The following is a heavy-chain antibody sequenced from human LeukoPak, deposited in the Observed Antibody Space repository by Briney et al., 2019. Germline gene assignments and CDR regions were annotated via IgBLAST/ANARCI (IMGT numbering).Heavy chain of an antibody. CDR2: ISYDGSNK. CDR3: ARDPGRNYGDYHYGMDV. Sequence: GGSLSPSWEASGLTLRTYAMHWVRQAQGKGLGWVAVISYDGSNKYYADSVKGRFTISRDNSKNTLYLQMNSLRAEDTAVYYCARDPGRNYGDYHYGMDVWGQGTTVTVSS. V-gene: IGHV3-30-3*01. J-gene: IGHJ6*02. D-gene: IGHD4-17*01. CDR1: GLTLRTYA.